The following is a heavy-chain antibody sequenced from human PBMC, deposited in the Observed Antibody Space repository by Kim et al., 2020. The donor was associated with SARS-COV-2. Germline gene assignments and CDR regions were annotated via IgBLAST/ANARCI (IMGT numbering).Heavy chain of an antibody. CDR1: GYMFKDSA. D-gene: IGHD3-16*01. CDR2: ISGGSGRT. J-gene: IGHJ1*01. CDR3: VREGPVLIKIDH. V-gene: IGHV1-3*01. Sequence: ASVKVSCKASGYMFKDSAIHWVRQAPGQGLEWMGWISGGSGRTRYSQKFQARVTFTRDTSSTTAYMELSNLTLGDTALYYFVREGPVLIKIDHWGQGPVV.